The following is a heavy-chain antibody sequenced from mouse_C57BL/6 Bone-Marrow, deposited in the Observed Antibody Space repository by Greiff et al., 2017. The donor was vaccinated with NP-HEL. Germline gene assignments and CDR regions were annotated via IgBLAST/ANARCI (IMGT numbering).Heavy chain of an antibody. CDR3: ARLLTGPS. J-gene: IGHJ2*01. D-gene: IGHD4-1*01. CDR1: GYTFTDYY. CDR2: INPNNGGT. Sequence: EVQLQQSGPELVKPGASVKISCKASGYTFTDYYMNWVKPSHGKSLEWIGDINPNNGGTSYNQKFKGKATLTVDKSSSTAYMELRSLTSEDSAVYYCARLLTGPSWRQGTTLTVSS. V-gene: IGHV1-26*01.